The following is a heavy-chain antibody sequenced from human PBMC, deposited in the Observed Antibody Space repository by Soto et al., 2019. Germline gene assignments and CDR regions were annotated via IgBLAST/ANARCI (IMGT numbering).Heavy chain of an antibody. CDR1: GFTFSSYA. Sequence: EVQLLEPGGGLVQPGGSLRLSCAASGFTFSSYAMSWVRQAPGKGLEWVSAISGSGGSTYYADSVKGRLTISRDNSKNTLYLQMNSLRAEDTAVYYCAKDEVLSSGPYYFDYWGQGTLVTVSS. CDR2: ISGSGGST. CDR3: AKDEVLSSGPYYFDY. J-gene: IGHJ4*02. D-gene: IGHD6-19*01. V-gene: IGHV3-23*01.